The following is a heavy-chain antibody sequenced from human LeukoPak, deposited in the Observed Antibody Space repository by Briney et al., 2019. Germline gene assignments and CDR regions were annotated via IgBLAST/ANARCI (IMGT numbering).Heavy chain of an antibody. CDR3: ARHVVVGDYVHYIDY. CDR1: GYSFTSYW. Sequence: GESLKISCKGSGYSFTSYWIGWVRQMPGKGLEWMGIIYPGDSDTRYSPSFQGQVTISADKSISTAYLQWSSLKASDTAMYYCARHVVVGDYVHYIDYWGQGTLVTVSS. D-gene: IGHD4-17*01. J-gene: IGHJ4*02. V-gene: IGHV5-51*01. CDR2: IYPGDSDT.